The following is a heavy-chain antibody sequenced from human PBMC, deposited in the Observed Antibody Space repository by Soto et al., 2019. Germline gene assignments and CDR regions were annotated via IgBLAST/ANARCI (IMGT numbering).Heavy chain of an antibody. Sequence: GASVKVSCKASGNTFTSYDINWVRQAPGQGLEWMGWVSANNSHTNYAQNLQGRVSTTTDTSTSTTYMELRGLTFDDTAVYYCARDIESVTAKHFFYYYAMDVWGQGTTVTVSS. J-gene: IGHJ6*02. D-gene: IGHD2-8*01. CDR3: ARDIESVTAKHFFYYYAMDV. CDR1: GNTFTSYD. CDR2: VSANNSHT. V-gene: IGHV1-18*01.